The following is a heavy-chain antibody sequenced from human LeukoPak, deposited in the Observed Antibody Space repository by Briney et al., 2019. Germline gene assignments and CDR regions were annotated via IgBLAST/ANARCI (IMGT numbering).Heavy chain of an antibody. Sequence: GGSLRLSCTASGFTFGDYAMSWFRQAPGKGLEWVSSISGSSYYIYYADSVKGRFTISRDNAKNSLYLQMNSLRAEDTAVYYCAKDRWFGEFRAYYGMDVWGQGTTVTVSS. CDR3: AKDRWFGEFRAYYGMDV. V-gene: IGHV3-21*01. J-gene: IGHJ6*02. CDR2: ISGSSYYI. D-gene: IGHD3-10*01. CDR1: GFTFGDYA.